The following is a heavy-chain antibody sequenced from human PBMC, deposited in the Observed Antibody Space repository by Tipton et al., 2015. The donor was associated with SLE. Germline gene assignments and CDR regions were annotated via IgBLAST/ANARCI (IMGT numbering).Heavy chain of an antibody. D-gene: IGHD2-15*01. V-gene: IGHV4-39*07. CDR1: GGSISSSSYY. CDR3: AKAHSGGAIAF. CDR2: IYHSGGT. J-gene: IGHJ4*02. Sequence: GLVKPSETLSLICSVSGGSISSSSYYWGWIRQPPGKGLEWIGSIYHSGGTYDNPSLKSRVTISVDTSKNQFSLKVSSVTAADTAVYYCAKAHSGGAIAFWGQGTLVTVSS.